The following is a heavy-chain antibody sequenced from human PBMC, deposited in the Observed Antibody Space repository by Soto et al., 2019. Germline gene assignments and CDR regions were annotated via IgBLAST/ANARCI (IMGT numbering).Heavy chain of an antibody. CDR2: ISTYNGNT. CDR1: GYSFSLYG. Sequence: QVQLVQSGAEMKKPGASVKVSCKASGYSFSLYGISWVRQAPGQGLEWIGWISTYNGNTKYAQKFQDRVPFTTATATSTDYMEVTSLGSDDTAVYYCARMIASSLDYWGQGTLGTVSS. J-gene: IGHJ4*02. D-gene: IGHD2-21*01. V-gene: IGHV1-18*04. CDR3: ARMIASSLDY.